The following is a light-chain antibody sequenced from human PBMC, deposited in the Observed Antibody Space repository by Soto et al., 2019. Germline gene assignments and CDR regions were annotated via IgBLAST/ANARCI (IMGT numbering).Light chain of an antibody. J-gene: IGLJ1*01. CDR3: SSHTSSGTYV. V-gene: IGLV2-14*01. Sequence: QTVLTQPASVSGSPGQSITISCTGTSSDVGNYKYVSWYQQHPGKDPKLMIYEVSNRPSGVSNRFSGSKSGNTASLTISGLQAEAETDYYCSSHTSSGTYVLRNATTVTVL. CDR1: SSDVGNYKY. CDR2: EVS.